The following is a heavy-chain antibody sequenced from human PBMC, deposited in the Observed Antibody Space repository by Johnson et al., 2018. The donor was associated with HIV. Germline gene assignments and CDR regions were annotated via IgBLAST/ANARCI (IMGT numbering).Heavy chain of an antibody. J-gene: IGHJ3*02. CDR3: AKGIAAAGTGAFDI. D-gene: IGHD6-13*01. V-gene: IGHV3-66*01. CDR1: GFTVSSNY. Sequence: EVQLVESGGGLVQPGGSLRLSCAASGFTVSSNYMSWVRQAPGQGLEWVSVIYSGGSTYYADSVKGRFTISRDNSKNMLYLQMNSLRAEDTAVYYCAKGIAAAGTGAFDIWGQGTMVTVSS. CDR2: IYSGGST.